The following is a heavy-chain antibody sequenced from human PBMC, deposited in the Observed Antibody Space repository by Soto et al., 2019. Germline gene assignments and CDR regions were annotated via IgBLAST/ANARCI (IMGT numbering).Heavy chain of an antibody. CDR3: AKDGDYYDFWSGYGLDV. CDR1: GFTFRNYA. J-gene: IGHJ6*02. V-gene: IGHV3-23*01. D-gene: IGHD3-3*01. CDR2: ISGSGSST. Sequence: PGGALRLSCAASGFTFRNYAVSWVRQAPGKGLEWVSAISGSGSSTYYADSARGRFSISRDNSKNTLYLLMNSLRAEDTAVYYCAKDGDYYDFWSGYGLDVWGQGTTVTVSS.